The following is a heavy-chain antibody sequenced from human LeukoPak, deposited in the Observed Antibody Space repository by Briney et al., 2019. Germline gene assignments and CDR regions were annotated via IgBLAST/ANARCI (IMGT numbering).Heavy chain of an antibody. J-gene: IGHJ4*02. V-gene: IGHV3-53*01. D-gene: IGHD3-22*01. CDR3: AKARVSAYYYDSSGYYYDFDY. Sequence: TGGSLRLSCAASGFTVSSNYMSWVRQAPGKGLEWVSVIYSGGSTYYADSVKGRFTISRDNSKNTLYLQMNSLRAEDTAVYYCAKARVSAYYYDSSGYYYDFDYWGQGTLVTVSS. CDR1: GFTVSSNY. CDR2: IYSGGST.